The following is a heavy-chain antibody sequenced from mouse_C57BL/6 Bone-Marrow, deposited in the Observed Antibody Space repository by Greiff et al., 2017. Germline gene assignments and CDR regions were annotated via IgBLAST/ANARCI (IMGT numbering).Heavy chain of an antibody. Sequence: QVQLKESGPGLVQPSPTLSITCTVSGFSLTSYGVHWVRQSPGKGLEWLGVIWRGGSTDYNAAFMSRLSITKDNSTSQVFFKVNSLQADGTAIYYWAKGLGVWGTGTTVTVSS. CDR2: IWRGGST. D-gene: IGHD2-13*01. V-gene: IGHV2-5*01. CDR3: AKGLGV. CDR1: GFSLTSYG. J-gene: IGHJ1*03.